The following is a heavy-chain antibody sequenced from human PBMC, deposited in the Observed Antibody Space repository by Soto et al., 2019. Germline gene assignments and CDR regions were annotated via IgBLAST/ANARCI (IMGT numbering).Heavy chain of an antibody. Sequence: GGSLRLSCAASGFTFSTYPMNWVRQAPGKGLEWLSSISGTGNDIHYADSVKGRFTISRDNANNSLSLQMNSLRDEDTAVYYCARRARIASDTFDYWGQGTLVTVSS. J-gene: IGHJ4*02. CDR1: GFTFSTYP. CDR2: ISGTGNDI. V-gene: IGHV3-48*02. D-gene: IGHD6-13*01. CDR3: ARRARIASDTFDY.